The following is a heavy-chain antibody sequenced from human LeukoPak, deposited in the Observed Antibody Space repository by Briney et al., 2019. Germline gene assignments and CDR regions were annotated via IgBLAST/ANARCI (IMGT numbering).Heavy chain of an antibody. J-gene: IGHJ4*02. D-gene: IGHD2-21*02. CDR2: ISSSSSYI. CDR1: GSTFSSYS. CDR3: ARAEDSGGRVTASE. V-gene: IGHV3-21*01. Sequence: PGGSLRLSCAASGSTFSSYSMSWVRQAPGKGLEWVSSISSSSSYIYYADSVKGRFTISRDNAKNSLYLQMNSLRAEDTAVYYCARAEDSGGRVTASEWGQGTQVTVSS.